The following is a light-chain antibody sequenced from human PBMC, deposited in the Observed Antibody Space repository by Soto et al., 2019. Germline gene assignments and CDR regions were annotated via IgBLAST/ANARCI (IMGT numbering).Light chain of an antibody. CDR1: SSDVGGYNY. CDR3: RSYTSSSTPFV. V-gene: IGLV2-14*01. J-gene: IGLJ1*01. Sequence: QSALTQPASVSGSPGQSITISCTGTSSDVGGYNYVSWYQQHPGKAPKLMIYEVSNRPSGVSNRFSGSKSGSTASLTISGLQAEDEADYYCRSYTSSSTPFVFGTGTKVTVL. CDR2: EVS.